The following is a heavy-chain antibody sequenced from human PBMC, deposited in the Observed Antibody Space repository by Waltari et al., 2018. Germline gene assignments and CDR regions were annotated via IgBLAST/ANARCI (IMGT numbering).Heavy chain of an antibody. J-gene: IGHJ5*02. V-gene: IGHV3-23*01. D-gene: IGHD5-12*01. Sequence: EVXLXESGXGLVQPGGSXRLPCAASGFTFSSYAMSWVRQAPGKCLEXVSGIXNIGGXTYYADSVKDXFTISRDNSKNTLYLQMXSLRVEDTXVXYCXKYVRSFVGYNXFDPWGXGTLVTXSS. CDR2: IXNIGGXT. CDR1: GFTFSSYA. CDR3: XKYVRSFVGYNXFDP.